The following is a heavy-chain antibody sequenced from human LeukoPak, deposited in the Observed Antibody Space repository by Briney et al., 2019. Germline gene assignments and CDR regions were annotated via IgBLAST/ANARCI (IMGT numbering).Heavy chain of an antibody. CDR2: IYHSGST. CDR3: ARGGTIFGVVILNWFDP. D-gene: IGHD3-3*01. Sequence: SETLSLTCTVSGGSISSGGYYWSWIRQPPGKALAWIGYIYHSGSTYYNPSLKSRVTISVDRSKNQFSLKLGSVTAADTAVYYCARGGTIFGVVILNWFDPWGQGTLVTVSS. V-gene: IGHV4-30-2*01. CDR1: GGSISSGGYY. J-gene: IGHJ5*02.